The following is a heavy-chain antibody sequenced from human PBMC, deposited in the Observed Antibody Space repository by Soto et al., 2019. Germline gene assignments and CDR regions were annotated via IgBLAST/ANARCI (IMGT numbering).Heavy chain of an antibody. V-gene: IGHV3-7*03. CDR1: GFTFSSYW. J-gene: IGHJ4*02. CDR2: IKQRGSEN. Sequence: GGSLRLSCAASGFTFSSYWMSWVRQAPGKGLEWVANIKQRGSENSYVDSVKGRFTISRDNAKNSLYLQMNSLRAEDTAVYYCARVTNYYDSSRYYSYYFDYWGQGTLVTVSS. CDR3: ARVTNYYDSSRYYSYYFDY. D-gene: IGHD3-22*01.